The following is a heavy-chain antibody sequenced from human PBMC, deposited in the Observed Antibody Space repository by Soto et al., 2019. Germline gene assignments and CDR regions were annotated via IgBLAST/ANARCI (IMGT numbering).Heavy chain of an antibody. Sequence: LRLSCAASGFTFSSYGMHWVRQAPGKGLEWVAVIWYDGSNKYYADSVKGRFTISRDNSKNTLYLQMNSLRAEDTAVYYCAREGSGWCLDYWGQGTLVTVSS. CDR3: AREGSGWCLDY. CDR1: GFTFSSYG. J-gene: IGHJ4*02. V-gene: IGHV3-33*01. D-gene: IGHD6-19*01. CDR2: IWYDGSNK.